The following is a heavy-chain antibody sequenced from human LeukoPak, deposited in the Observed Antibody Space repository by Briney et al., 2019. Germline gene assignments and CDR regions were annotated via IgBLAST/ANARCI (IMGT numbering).Heavy chain of an antibody. Sequence: SETLSLTCVVSGASVSSSHWNWIRQLPGKGLEWIGCLSYTGKTDYNPSLTSRVTISLDTSKNLVSLKLRSVTAADTAVYYCSEGYFEPFDHWGQGTLVTVSS. CDR1: GASVSSSH. CDR3: SEGYFEPFDH. D-gene: IGHD2/OR15-2a*01. CDR2: LSYTGKT. J-gene: IGHJ4*02. V-gene: IGHV4-59*02.